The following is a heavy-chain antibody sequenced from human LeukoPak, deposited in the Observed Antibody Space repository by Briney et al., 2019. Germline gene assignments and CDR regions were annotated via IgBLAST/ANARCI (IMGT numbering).Heavy chain of an antibody. CDR1: GFTFSSYE. V-gene: IGHV3-48*03. Sequence: GGSLRLSCAASGFTFSSYEMNWVRQAPGKGLEWISYINGGGSTMNYADSVKGRFTISRDNAKNSLYLQMNSLRVKDTAVYYCARVGPWVNPDYYYYYMDVWGKGTTVTVSS. J-gene: IGHJ6*03. D-gene: IGHD1-14*01. CDR2: INGGGSTM. CDR3: ARVGPWVNPDYYYYYMDV.